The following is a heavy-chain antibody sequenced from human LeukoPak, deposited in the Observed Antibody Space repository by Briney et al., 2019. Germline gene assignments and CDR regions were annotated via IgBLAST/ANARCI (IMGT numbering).Heavy chain of an antibody. Sequence: AGGSLRLSCAASGFTVSSNYMSWVRQAPGKGLEWVSVIYSGGTTYYADSVKGRFTISRDNAENSLYLQMNSLRDEDTAVYYCARAYSGSHCDYWGQGTLVTVSS. CDR3: ARAYSGSHCDY. CDR1: GFTVSSNY. D-gene: IGHD1-26*01. CDR2: IYSGGTT. J-gene: IGHJ4*02. V-gene: IGHV3-53*01.